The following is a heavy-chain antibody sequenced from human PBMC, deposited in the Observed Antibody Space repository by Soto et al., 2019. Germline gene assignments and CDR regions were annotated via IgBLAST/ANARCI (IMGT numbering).Heavy chain of an antibody. CDR2: ISGSGGST. J-gene: IGHJ6*02. D-gene: IGHD3-16*02. V-gene: IGHV3-23*01. CDR3: AKDLREITFGGVIVIPGYYYYGMDV. CDR1: GFTFSSYA. Sequence: GGSLRLSCAASGFTFSSYAMSWVRQAPGKGLEWVSAISGSGGSTYYADSVKGRFTISRDNSKNTLYLQMNSLRAEDTAVYYCAKDLREITFGGVIVIPGYYYYGMDVWGQGTTVTVSS.